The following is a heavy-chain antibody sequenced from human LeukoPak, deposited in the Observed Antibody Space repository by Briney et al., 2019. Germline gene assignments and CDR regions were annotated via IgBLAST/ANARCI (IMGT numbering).Heavy chain of an antibody. J-gene: IGHJ4*02. CDR1: GGSISSYY. V-gene: IGHV4-4*07. D-gene: IGHD3-9*01. CDR3: ARHARYFDWVLY. CDR2: IYTSGST. Sequence: PSETLSLTCTVSGGSISSYYWSWIRQPAGKGLEWIGRIYTSGSTYYNPSLKSRVTISVDTSKNQFSLKLSSVTAADTAVYYCARHARYFDWVLYWGQGTLVTVSS.